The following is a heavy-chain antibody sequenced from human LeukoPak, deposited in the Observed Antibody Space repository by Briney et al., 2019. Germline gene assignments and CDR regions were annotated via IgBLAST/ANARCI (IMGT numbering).Heavy chain of an antibody. CDR3: AKLDSSGYYLFDY. J-gene: IGHJ4*02. D-gene: IGHD3-22*01. CDR1: GFTFSSYA. V-gene: IGHV3-30-3*01. CDR2: ISYDGSNK. Sequence: GGSLRLSCAASGFTFSSYAMHWVRQAPGKGLEWVAVISYDGSNKYYADSVKGRFTISRDNSKNTLYLQMNSLRAEDTAVYYCAKLDSSGYYLFDYWGQGTLVTVSS.